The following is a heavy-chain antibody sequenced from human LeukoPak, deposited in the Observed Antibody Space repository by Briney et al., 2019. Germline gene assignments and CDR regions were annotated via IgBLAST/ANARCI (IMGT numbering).Heavy chain of an antibody. Sequence: SETLSLTCTVSGGSISSYYWSWIRQPPGKGLEWIGSIYHSGSTYYNPSLKSRVTISVDTSKNQFSLKLSSVTAADTAVYYCARNTTGTTCAFDIWGQGTMVTVSS. CDR2: IYHSGST. D-gene: IGHD1-1*01. CDR3: ARNTTGTTCAFDI. J-gene: IGHJ3*02. V-gene: IGHV4-59*08. CDR1: GGSISSYY.